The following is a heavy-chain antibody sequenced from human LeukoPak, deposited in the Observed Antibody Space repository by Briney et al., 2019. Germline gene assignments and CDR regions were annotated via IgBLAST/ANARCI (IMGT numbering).Heavy chain of an antibody. Sequence: PGGSLRLSCAASGFTFSSYAMSWVRQAPGKGLEWVSAIGGSAGTTYYADSVKGRFTISRDNSKDTLYLQMNSLRAEDTAVYYCAKESHDISGWDFDYWGQGTLVTVSS. CDR1: GFTFSSYA. CDR2: IGGSAGTT. V-gene: IGHV3-23*01. J-gene: IGHJ4*02. CDR3: AKESHDISGWDFDY. D-gene: IGHD6-19*01.